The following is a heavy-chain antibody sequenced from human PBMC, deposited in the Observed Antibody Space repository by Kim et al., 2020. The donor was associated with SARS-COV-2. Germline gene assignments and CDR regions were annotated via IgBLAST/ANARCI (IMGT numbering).Heavy chain of an antibody. CDR2: IYYSGST. J-gene: IGHJ4*02. CDR3: ARGRGYSYGYVGY. V-gene: IGHV4-59*13. D-gene: IGHD5-18*01. Sequence: SETLSLTCTVSGGSISGYYWTWIRQPPGKGLEWIGYIYYSGSTNYNPSLKSRVTISVDTSKNQFSLNLSSVTAADTAVYYCARGRGYSYGYVGYWGQGTLLTVSS. CDR1: GGSISGYY.